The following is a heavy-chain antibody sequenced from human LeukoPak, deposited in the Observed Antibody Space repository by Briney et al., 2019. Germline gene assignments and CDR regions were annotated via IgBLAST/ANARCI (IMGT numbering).Heavy chain of an antibody. Sequence: ASVKVSCKVSGYTLTELSMHWVRQAPGKGLEWMGGFDPEDGETIYAQKFQGRVTMTEDTSTDTAYMELSGLRSEDTAVYYCATDSPNWKWPQRHYYMDVWGKGTTVTISS. CDR1: GYTLTELS. J-gene: IGHJ6*03. D-gene: IGHD1-1*01. CDR2: FDPEDGET. CDR3: ATDSPNWKWPQRHYYMDV. V-gene: IGHV1-24*01.